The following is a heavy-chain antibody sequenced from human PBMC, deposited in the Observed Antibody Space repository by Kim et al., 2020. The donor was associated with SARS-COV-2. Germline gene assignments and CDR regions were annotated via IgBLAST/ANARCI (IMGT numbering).Heavy chain of an antibody. J-gene: IGHJ6*02. CDR3: AKGRGTYYYYGLDV. Sequence: GGSLRLSCAASGFTFSSYAMSWVRQAPGKGLEWVSSISDSVGSTYYADSVRGRFTISRDNSENTLYLQMNGLRVEDTAVYYCAKGRGTYYYYGLDVWGQGTTVTVSS. CDR2: ISDSVGST. CDR1: GFTFSSYA. V-gene: IGHV3-23*01. D-gene: IGHD3-16*01.